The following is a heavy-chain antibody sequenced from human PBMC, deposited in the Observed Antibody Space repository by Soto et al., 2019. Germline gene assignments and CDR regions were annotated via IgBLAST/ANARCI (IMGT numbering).Heavy chain of an antibody. CDR1: GDSVGSDKYH. J-gene: IGHJ5*02. V-gene: IGHV4-31*03. CDR2: FYNSRTT. Sequence: VQLQESGPGLVKPSQTLSLTCIVSGDSVGSDKYHWTWIRQLPGKGLEYIGYFYNSRTTFYNPSLKSRVTISLGPSENQFSLHVRSVTAADTAVYYCARGIDGYRFDPWGQGTLVTVSS. D-gene: IGHD5-18*01. CDR3: ARGIDGYRFDP.